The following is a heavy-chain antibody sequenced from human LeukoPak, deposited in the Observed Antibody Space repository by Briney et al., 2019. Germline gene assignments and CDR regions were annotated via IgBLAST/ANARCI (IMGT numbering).Heavy chain of an antibody. J-gene: IGHJ5*02. V-gene: IGHV1-18*01. CDR2: ISAYNGNT. CDR1: GYTFTSYG. CDR3: ARDYCSGGSCYSRNWFDP. Sequence: GASVKVSCKASGYTFTSYGISWVRQAPGQGLEWMGWISAYNGNTNYAQKLQGRVTMTTDTSTSTAYMELRSLRSDDTAVYYCARDYCSGGSCYSRNWFDPWGQGTLVTVSS. D-gene: IGHD2-15*01.